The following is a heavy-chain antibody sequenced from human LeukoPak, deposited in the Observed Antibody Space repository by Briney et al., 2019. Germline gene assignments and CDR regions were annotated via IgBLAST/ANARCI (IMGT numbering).Heavy chain of an antibody. CDR2: INPNSGGT. D-gene: IGHD3-3*01. Sequence: ASVTVSCKASGYTFTGYYMHWVRQAPGQGLEWMGWINPNSGGTNYAQKFQGRVTMTRDTSISTAYMELSRLRSDDTAVYYCARGPWDDFWSGYPYYFDYWGQGTLVTVSS. V-gene: IGHV1-2*02. J-gene: IGHJ4*02. CDR3: ARGPWDDFWSGYPYYFDY. CDR1: GYTFTGYY.